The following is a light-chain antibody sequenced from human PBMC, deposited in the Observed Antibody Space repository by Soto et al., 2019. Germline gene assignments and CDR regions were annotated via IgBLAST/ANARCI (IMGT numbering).Light chain of an antibody. CDR1: QSVSSN. Sequence: EIVMPQSPATLSVSPGERATLSCRASQSVSSNLAWYQQKPGQAPRLLIYGASTRATGIPARFSGSGSGTEFTLTISRLQSEDFAVHCCQQYNNWPPHTFGGGTKVDIK. V-gene: IGKV3-15*01. CDR2: GAS. CDR3: QQYNNWPPHT. J-gene: IGKJ4*01.